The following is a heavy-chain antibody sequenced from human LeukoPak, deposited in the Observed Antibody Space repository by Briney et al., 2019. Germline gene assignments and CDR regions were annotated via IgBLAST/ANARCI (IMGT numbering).Heavy chain of an antibody. V-gene: IGHV3-21*05. Sequence: GGSLRLSCAASGFTFSSYAMSWVRQAPGKGLEWVSYISSSSSYTNYADSVKGRFTISRDNAKNSLYLQMNSLRAEDTAVYYCARDSFGSGRINWFDPWGQGTLVTVSS. CDR1: GFTFSSYA. J-gene: IGHJ5*02. CDR2: ISSSSSYT. D-gene: IGHD3-10*01. CDR3: ARDSFGSGRINWFDP.